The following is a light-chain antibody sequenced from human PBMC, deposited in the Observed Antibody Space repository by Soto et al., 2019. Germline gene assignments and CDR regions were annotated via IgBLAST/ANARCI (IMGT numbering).Light chain of an antibody. CDR3: SSYTSSSTLV. J-gene: IGLJ2*01. CDR1: SSDVGGYNY. Sequence: QSAMTQPASVSGSPGQSITISCTGTSSDVGGYNYVSWYQQHPGKAPKLMIYEVSNRPSGVSNRFSGSKSGNTASLNISGLQAEDEAEYYCSSYTSSSTLVFGGVTKLTVL. V-gene: IGLV2-14*01. CDR2: EVS.